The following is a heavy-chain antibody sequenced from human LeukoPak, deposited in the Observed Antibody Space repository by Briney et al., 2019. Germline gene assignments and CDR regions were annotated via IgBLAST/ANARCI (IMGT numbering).Heavy chain of an antibody. J-gene: IGHJ4*02. CDR2: ISGSGGGT. CDR3: AKRGVVIRVILVGFHKEAYCFDS. D-gene: IGHD3-22*01. Sequence: GGSLRLSCAVSGITLSNHGMSWVRQAPGKGLEWVAGISGSGGGTYYADSVKGRFTISRDNPKNTLYLQMNSLRAEDTAVYFCAKRGVVIRVILVGFHKEAYCFDSWGQGALVTVSS. V-gene: IGHV3-23*01. CDR1: GITLSNHG.